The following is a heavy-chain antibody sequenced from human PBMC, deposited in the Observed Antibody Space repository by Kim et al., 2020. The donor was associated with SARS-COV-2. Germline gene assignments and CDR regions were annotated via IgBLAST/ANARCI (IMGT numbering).Heavy chain of an antibody. Sequence: GGSLRLSCAASGFTFSSYAMSWVRQAPGKGLEWVSAISGSGGSTYYADSVKGRFTISRDNSKNTLYLQMNSLRAEDTAVYYCAKAVDHYSSSQFYYFDYWGQGTLVTVSS. J-gene: IGHJ4*02. CDR1: GFTFSSYA. CDR2: ISGSGGST. V-gene: IGHV3-23*01. CDR3: AKAVDHYSSSQFYYFDY. D-gene: IGHD6-13*01.